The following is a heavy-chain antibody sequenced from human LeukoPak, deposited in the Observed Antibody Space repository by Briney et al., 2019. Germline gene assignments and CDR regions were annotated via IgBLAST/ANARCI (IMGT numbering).Heavy chain of an antibody. V-gene: IGHV3-48*01. CDR3: VRGGVADGNYFGD. J-gene: IGHJ4*02. CDR2: ITGDNKA. Sequence: GGSLRLSCVGSGFAYAHCSMNWVRQAPGKGLEWLSYITGDNKAYYADSLKGRFIISRDNAKNSVYLQMNSLSVEDTAVYYCVRGGVADGNYFGDWGQGTVVTVSS. CDR1: GFAYAHCS. D-gene: IGHD3-10*01.